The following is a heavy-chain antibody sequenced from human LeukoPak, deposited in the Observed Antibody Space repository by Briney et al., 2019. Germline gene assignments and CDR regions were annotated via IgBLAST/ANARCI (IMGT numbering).Heavy chain of an antibody. CDR3: ARDLDTRNSYEFAY. CDR1: GFTVSTNY. CDR2: IYSGGST. Sequence: GGSLRLSCGASGFTVSTNYMSWVRQAPGKGLEWVSIIYSGGSTYYADSVKGRFTISRDNSKNTLYLQMNSLRAEDTAVYYCARDLDTRNSYEFAYWGQGTLVTVSS. V-gene: IGHV3-66*01. D-gene: IGHD5-18*01. J-gene: IGHJ4*02.